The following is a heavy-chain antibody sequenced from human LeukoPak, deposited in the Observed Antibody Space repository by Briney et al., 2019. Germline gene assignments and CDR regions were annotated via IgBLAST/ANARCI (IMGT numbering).Heavy chain of an antibody. D-gene: IGHD1-20*01. Sequence: ASVTVSCTASGYTFTGYYMHWVRQAPGQGLEWMGWINPNSGGTNYAQKFQGWVTMTRDTSISTAYMELSRLRSDDTAVYYCARGGITGTTRGPTRLNDAFDIWGQGTMVTVSS. CDR1: GYTFTGYY. CDR2: INPNSGGT. V-gene: IGHV1-2*04. J-gene: IGHJ3*02. CDR3: ARGGITGTTRGPTRLNDAFDI.